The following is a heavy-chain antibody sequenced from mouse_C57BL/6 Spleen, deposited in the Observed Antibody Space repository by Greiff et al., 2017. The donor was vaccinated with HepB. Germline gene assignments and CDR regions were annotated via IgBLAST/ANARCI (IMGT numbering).Heavy chain of an antibody. CDR3: ARQLRGAMDY. D-gene: IGHD3-2*02. J-gene: IGHJ4*01. CDR1: GFTFSSYG. Sequence: EVQLVESGGDLVKPGGSLKLSCAASGFTFSSYGMSWVRQTPDKRLEWVATISSGGSYTYYPDSVKGRFTISRDNAKNTLYLQMSSLKSEDTAMYYCARQLRGAMDYWGQGTSVTVSS. CDR2: ISSGGSYT. V-gene: IGHV5-6*01.